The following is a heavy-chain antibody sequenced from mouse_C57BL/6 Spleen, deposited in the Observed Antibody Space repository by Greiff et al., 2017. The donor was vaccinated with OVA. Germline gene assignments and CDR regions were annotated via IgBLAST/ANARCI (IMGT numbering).Heavy chain of an antibody. CDR1: GFSLTSYG. Sequence: VKLMESGPGLVQPSQSLSITCTVSGFSLTSYGVHWVRQSPGKGLEWLGVIWRGGSTDYNAAFMSRLSITKDNSKSQVFFKMNSLQADDTAIYYCAKNQGSSGYGVDYFDYWGQGTTLTVSS. CDR3: AKNQGSSGYGVDYFDY. V-gene: IGHV2-5*01. J-gene: IGHJ2*01. CDR2: IWRGGST. D-gene: IGHD3-2*02.